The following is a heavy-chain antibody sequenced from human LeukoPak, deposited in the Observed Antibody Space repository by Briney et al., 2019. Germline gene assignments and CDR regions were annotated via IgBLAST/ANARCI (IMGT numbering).Heavy chain of an antibody. J-gene: IGHJ6*02. CDR3: AVMAGSHYYGMDV. D-gene: IGHD6-19*01. CDR1: GGSISSSSYY. Sequence: SETLSLTCTVSGGSISSSSYYWGWIRQYPGKGLERIGSIYYSGSTYYNPSLKSRVTISVDTSRNQFSLKLSSVTAADTAVYYCAVMAGSHYYGMDVWGQGTTVTVSS. V-gene: IGHV4-39*01. CDR2: IYYSGST.